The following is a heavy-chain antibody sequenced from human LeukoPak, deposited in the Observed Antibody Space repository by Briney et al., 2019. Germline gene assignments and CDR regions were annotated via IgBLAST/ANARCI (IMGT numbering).Heavy chain of an antibody. Sequence: SETLSLTCTVSGGSISSYYWSWIRQPAGKGLEWIGRIYTSGSTNYNPSLKSRVTMSVDTSKNQFSLKLSSVAAADTAVYCCARVQYSSSWYGFDYWGQGTLVTVSS. J-gene: IGHJ4*02. D-gene: IGHD6-13*01. CDR3: ARVQYSSSWYGFDY. V-gene: IGHV4-4*07. CDR2: IYTSGST. CDR1: GGSISSYY.